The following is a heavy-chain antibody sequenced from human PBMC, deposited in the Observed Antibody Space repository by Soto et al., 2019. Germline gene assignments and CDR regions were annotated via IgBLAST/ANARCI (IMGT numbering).Heavy chain of an antibody. D-gene: IGHD2-8*01. J-gene: IGHJ4*02. CDR3: ARDLGVTASGPSLDY. Sequence: EVQLVQSGGGLVKPGESLRLSCAASGFAFRTYSMNWVRQVPGKGLEWVSGISSTSTYIFYADSVKGRFTISRDNAKNSLYLQMNSLRPEDTAVYYCARDLGVTASGPSLDYWGQGTQVTVSS. CDR2: ISSTSTYI. CDR1: GFAFRTYS. V-gene: IGHV3-21*01.